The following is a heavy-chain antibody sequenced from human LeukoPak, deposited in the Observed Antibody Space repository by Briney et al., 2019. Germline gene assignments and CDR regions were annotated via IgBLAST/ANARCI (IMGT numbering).Heavy chain of an antibody. CDR1: GFTFSDYY. V-gene: IGHV3-11*06. Sequence: PGGSLRLSCAASGFTFSDYYMSWIRQAPGKGLEWVSYIDARSGITYYADSVQGRFTISRDNAKESVFLQMNGLRVDDTAVYYCARTYDFGRGPPGDAFDNWGQGTPVIVSS. CDR2: IDARSGIT. D-gene: IGHD3-3*01. J-gene: IGHJ3*02. CDR3: ARTYDFGRGPPGDAFDN.